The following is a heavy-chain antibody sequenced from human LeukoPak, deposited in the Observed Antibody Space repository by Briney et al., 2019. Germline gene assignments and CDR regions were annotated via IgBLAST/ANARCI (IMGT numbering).Heavy chain of an antibody. CDR2: IYYGGST. CDR3: ARVAQSYFGESSFDY. CDR1: GGSISSSYYY. J-gene: IGHJ4*02. D-gene: IGHD3-10*01. Sequence: SETLSLTCTVSGGSISSSYYYWVYIRQPPGKGLEWIGGIYYGGSTYYNPSLKSRVAISIDTSKNQFSLNLSSVTAADTAVYYCARVAQSYFGESSFDYWGQGTLVTVSS. V-gene: IGHV4-39*07.